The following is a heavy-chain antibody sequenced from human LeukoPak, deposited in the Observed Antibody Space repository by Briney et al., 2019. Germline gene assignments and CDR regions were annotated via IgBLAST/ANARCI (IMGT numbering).Heavy chain of an antibody. V-gene: IGHV3-43*01. CDR2: ISWDGGST. D-gene: IGHD6-13*01. J-gene: IGHJ1*01. CDR3: AKDIAAAGTEYFQH. Sequence: PGGSLRLSCAASGFTFDDYTMHWVRQAPGKGLEWVSLISWDGGSTYYADSVKGRFTISRDNSKNSLYLQMNSLRTEDTALCYCAKDIAAAGTEYFQHWGQGTLVTVSS. CDR1: GFTFDDYT.